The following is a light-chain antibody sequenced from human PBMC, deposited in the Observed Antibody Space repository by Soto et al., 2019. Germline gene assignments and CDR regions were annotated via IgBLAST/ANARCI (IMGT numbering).Light chain of an antibody. J-gene: IGKJ5*01. CDR1: QGISSW. V-gene: IGKV1D-12*01. CDR2: AAS. Sequence: DIQMTQSPSSVSASVGDRVTITCRASQGISSWLAWYQQKPGKAPKLLIYAASSLQSGVPSRFSGSGSGTDFTLTISGLQPEDCVTFDYHEANSFPITCGQGTRLEIK. CDR3: HEANSFPIT.